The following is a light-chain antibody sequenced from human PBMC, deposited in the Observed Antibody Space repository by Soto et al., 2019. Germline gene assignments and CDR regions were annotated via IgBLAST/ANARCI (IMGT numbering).Light chain of an antibody. CDR1: QSVNIN. Sequence: EIVMTQSPVTLSASPGERVTLSCRASQSVNINLAWYQQRHGQAPRGLIYGASNRAFGIPDKFSGSGSGTDFTLTISSLEPDDFALYFCQQYKDWPPLTFGGGTRVEIK. CDR2: GAS. CDR3: QQYKDWPPLT. J-gene: IGKJ4*01. V-gene: IGKV3D-15*01.